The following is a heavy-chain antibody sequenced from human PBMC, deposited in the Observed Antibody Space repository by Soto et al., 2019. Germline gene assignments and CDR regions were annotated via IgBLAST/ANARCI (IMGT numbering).Heavy chain of an antibody. D-gene: IGHD3-10*01. CDR2: INHSGST. J-gene: IGHJ2*01. Sequence: SETLSLTCAVYGGSFSGYYWNWIRQPPGKGLEWIGEINHSGSTNYNPSLKSRVSISEGTSNNQFSLKLSSVTAADTAVYYCARGRGDGYNQDWYFDLWGRGTLVTVSS. CDR3: ARGRGDGYNQDWYFDL. CDR1: GGSFSGYY. V-gene: IGHV4-34*01.